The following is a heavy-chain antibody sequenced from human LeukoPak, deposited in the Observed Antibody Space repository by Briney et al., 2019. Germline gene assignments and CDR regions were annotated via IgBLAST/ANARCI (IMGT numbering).Heavy chain of an antibody. Sequence: ASVKVSCKASGYTFTSYGISWVRQAPGQGLEWMGWISAYNGNTNYAQKLQGRVTMTTDTSTSTAYMELSSLRSEDTAVYYCASTPDYDFWSGYSGAHGMDVWGQGTTVTVSS. CDR1: GYTFTSYG. CDR3: ASTPDYDFWSGYSGAHGMDV. D-gene: IGHD3-3*01. V-gene: IGHV1-18*01. CDR2: ISAYNGNT. J-gene: IGHJ6*02.